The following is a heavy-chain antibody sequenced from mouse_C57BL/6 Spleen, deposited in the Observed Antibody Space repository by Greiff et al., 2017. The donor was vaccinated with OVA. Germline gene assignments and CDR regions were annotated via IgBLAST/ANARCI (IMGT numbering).Heavy chain of an antibody. D-gene: IGHD1-1*01. J-gene: IGHJ1*03. CDR3: ARDQDDGSSYDFDV. Sequence: EVHLVESGGGLVKPGGSLKLSCAASGFTFSSYAMSWVRQTPEKRLEWVATISDGGGYTYYTDNVKGRFTISRDNAKNNMYLQMSHLTSEDTAMYYCARDQDDGSSYDFDVWGTGTTVTVSS. CDR1: GFTFSSYA. CDR2: ISDGGGYT. V-gene: IGHV5-4*01.